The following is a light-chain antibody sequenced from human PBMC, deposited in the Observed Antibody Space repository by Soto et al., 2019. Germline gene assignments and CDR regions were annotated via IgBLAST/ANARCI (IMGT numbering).Light chain of an antibody. V-gene: IGLV2-23*02. Sequence: QSALTQPASVSGSPGQATTISCTGTSSDVGSYNLVSWYQQHPGKAPKLMIYEVSKRPSGVSNRFSGSKSGNTASLTISGLQAEDEADYYCCSYAGSSTYVFGPGTTVIVL. CDR3: CSYAGSSTYV. CDR1: SSDVGSYNL. J-gene: IGLJ1*01. CDR2: EVS.